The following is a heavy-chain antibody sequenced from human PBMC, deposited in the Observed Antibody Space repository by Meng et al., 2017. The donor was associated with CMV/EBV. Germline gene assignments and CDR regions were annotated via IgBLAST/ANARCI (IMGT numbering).Heavy chain of an antibody. CDR1: GFTFDDYA. V-gene: IGHV3-9*01. Sequence: SLKISCAASGFTFDDYAMHRVRQAPGKGLEWVSGISWNSGSIGYADSVKGRFTISRDNAKNSLYLQMNSLRAEDTALYYCAKGHVLRFLPTLLNGMDVWGQGTTVTVSS. CDR2: ISWNSGSI. J-gene: IGHJ6*02. CDR3: AKGHVLRFLPTLLNGMDV. D-gene: IGHD3-3*01.